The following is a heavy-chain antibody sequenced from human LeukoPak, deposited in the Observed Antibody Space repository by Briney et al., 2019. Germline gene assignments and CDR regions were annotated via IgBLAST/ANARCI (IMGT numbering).Heavy chain of an antibody. CDR2: INSDGSST. CDR3: ARASGCSSTSCYFDY. Sequence: GGSLRLSCAASGFTFSSYWMHWVRQAPGKGLVWVSRINSDGSSTSYADSVKGRFTISRDNAKNSLYLQMNSLRAEDTAVYYCARASGCSSTSCYFDYWGQGTLVTVSS. D-gene: IGHD2-2*01. CDR1: GFTFSSYW. J-gene: IGHJ4*02. V-gene: IGHV3-74*01.